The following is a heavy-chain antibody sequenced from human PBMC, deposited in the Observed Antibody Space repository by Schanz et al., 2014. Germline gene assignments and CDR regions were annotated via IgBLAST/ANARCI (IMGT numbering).Heavy chain of an antibody. Sequence: EVQLVESGGGLVQPGGSLRLSCATSGFTFSTYAMSWVRQAPGKGLEWVSTISGSGGSTYYADSVKGRFTISRDYSKNTLYVQMNSLRAEDTAVYYCVRDTDYHFDYWGQGTLVTVSS. CDR3: VRDTDYHFDY. J-gene: IGHJ4*02. V-gene: IGHV3-23*04. CDR1: GFTFSTYA. CDR2: ISGSGGST. D-gene: IGHD4-17*01.